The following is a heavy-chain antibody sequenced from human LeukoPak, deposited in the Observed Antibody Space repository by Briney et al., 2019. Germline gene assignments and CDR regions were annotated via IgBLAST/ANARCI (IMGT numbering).Heavy chain of an antibody. CDR2: ISSSSSYI. CDR1: GFTFSSYS. Sequence: PGGSLRLSCAASGFTFSSYSMNWVRQAPGKGLEWVSSISSSSSYIYYADSVKGRFTISRNNSKNTLYLQMNSLRAEDTAVYYCAKDRELYGGGYDSWGHDYWGQGTLVTVSS. D-gene: IGHD5-12*01. CDR3: AKDRELYGGGYDSWGHDY. J-gene: IGHJ4*02. V-gene: IGHV3-21*01.